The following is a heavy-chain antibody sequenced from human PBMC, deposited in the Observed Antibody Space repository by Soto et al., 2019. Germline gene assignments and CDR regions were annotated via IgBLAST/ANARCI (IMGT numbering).Heavy chain of an antibody. D-gene: IGHD6-19*01. Sequence: GGSLRLSCAASGFTFSSYAMSWVRQAPGKGLEWVSAISGSGGSTYYADSVKGRFTISRDNTKNSLYLQMNSLRTEDTALYYCAKDLEAVAVSGWFDPWGQGTLVTVAS. CDR1: GFTFSSYA. CDR2: ISGSGGST. J-gene: IGHJ5*02. V-gene: IGHV3-23*01. CDR3: AKDLEAVAVSGWFDP.